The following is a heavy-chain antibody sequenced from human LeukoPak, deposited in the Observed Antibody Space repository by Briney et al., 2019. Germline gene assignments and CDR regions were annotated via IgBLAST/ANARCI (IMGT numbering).Heavy chain of an antibody. V-gene: IGHV3-21*01. D-gene: IGHD6-13*01. CDR2: ISSSSSYI. Sequence: PGGSLRLSCAASGFTFSSDIMNWVRPAPGEGLGWVSSISSSSSYIYYADSVKGRFTISRDNAKHSLYLQMNSLRAEDTAVYYCARDLFVFFSRAAAGGNWFDPWGQGTLVTVSS. CDR3: ARDLFVFFSRAAAGGNWFDP. J-gene: IGHJ5*02. CDR1: GFTFSSDI.